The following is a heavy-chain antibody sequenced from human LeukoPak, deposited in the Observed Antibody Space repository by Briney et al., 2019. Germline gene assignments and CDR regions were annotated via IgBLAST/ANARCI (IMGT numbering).Heavy chain of an antibody. Sequence: SETLSLTCTVSGGSNSSSSYYWGWIRQPPGKGLEWIGSIYYSGSTYYNPSLKSRVTISVDTSKNQLSLKLSSVTAADTAVYYCARDPGVAVAGYNWFDPWGQGTLVTVSS. V-gene: IGHV4-39*07. CDR2: IYYSGST. CDR3: ARDPGVAVAGYNWFDP. D-gene: IGHD6-19*01. CDR1: GGSNSSSSYY. J-gene: IGHJ5*02.